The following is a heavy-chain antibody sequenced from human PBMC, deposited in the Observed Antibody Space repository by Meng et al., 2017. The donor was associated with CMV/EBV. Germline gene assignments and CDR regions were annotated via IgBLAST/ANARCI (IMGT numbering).Heavy chain of an antibody. Sequence: SCKASGGTFSSYAISWVRQAPGQGLEWMGGIIPIFGTANYAQKFQGRVTITTDESTSTAYMELSSLRSEDTAVYYCAVPDTNSSTPNYYYYGMDVWGQGTTVTVSS. V-gene: IGHV1-69*05. D-gene: IGHD6-13*01. CDR3: AVPDTNSSTPNYYYYGMDV. CDR1: GGTFSSYA. J-gene: IGHJ6*02. CDR2: IIPIFGTA.